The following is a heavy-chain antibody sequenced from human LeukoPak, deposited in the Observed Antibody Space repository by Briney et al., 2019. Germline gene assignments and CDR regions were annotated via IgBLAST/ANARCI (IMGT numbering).Heavy chain of an antibody. CDR1: GYSFTSYW. V-gene: IGHV5-51*01. Sequence: GESLKISCKGSGYSFTSYWIGWVRQMPGKGLELMGIIYPGDSDVRYSPSFQGQVTISADKSISTAYLQWSSLKASDTAMYYCARRLDPDSTVVDFDYWGQGTLVTVSS. D-gene: IGHD4-23*01. J-gene: IGHJ4*02. CDR3: ARRLDPDSTVVDFDY. CDR2: IYPGDSDV.